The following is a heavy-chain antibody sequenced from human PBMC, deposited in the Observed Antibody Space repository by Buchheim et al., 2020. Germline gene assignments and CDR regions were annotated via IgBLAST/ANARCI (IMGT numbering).Heavy chain of an antibody. CDR1: GGIFTYA. J-gene: IGHJ4*02. V-gene: IGHV1-69*04. CDR2: IIPTLGVA. CDR3: ASGGGQQRVDY. Sequence: QVQLVQSGAEVKKPGSFVKVSCKASGGIFTYAFTWVRQAPGQGLEWMGRIIPTLGVANYAQQFQGRLTITADRSTSTGYMELSSLRSEDTAVYFCASGGGQQRVDYWGQGTL. D-gene: IGHD3-16*01.